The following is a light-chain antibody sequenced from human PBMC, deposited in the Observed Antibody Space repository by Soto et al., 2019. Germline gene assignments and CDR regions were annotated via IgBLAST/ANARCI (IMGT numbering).Light chain of an antibody. V-gene: IGKV1-39*01. CDR1: QSISSY. CDR3: QQRSNWPPIT. J-gene: IGKJ5*01. Sequence: DRQMTQSPSSLSASVGDRVTITCRASQSISSYLNWYQQKPGRAPKLLIYGASTLQSGVPARFSGSGSGTDFTLTISSLEPEDFAVYYCQQRSNWPPITFGQGTRLEI. CDR2: GAS.